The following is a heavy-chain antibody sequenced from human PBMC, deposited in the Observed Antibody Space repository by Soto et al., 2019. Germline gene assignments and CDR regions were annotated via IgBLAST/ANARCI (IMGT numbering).Heavy chain of an antibody. CDR2: IYHSGNT. Sequence: QVQLQESGPGLVKPSQTLSLTCTVSGGSITTGGSYWSWIRQHPGKGLEWIGNIYHSGNTYYNPSLMNRRSISADSSTKHFSLLVNSGTGADTTAYYCAMAGFQVLYGKPYFDSWGQGTLVTVSS. J-gene: IGHJ4*02. V-gene: IGHV4-31*03. D-gene: IGHD2-2*02. CDR1: GGSITTGGSY. CDR3: AMAGFQVLYGKPYFDS.